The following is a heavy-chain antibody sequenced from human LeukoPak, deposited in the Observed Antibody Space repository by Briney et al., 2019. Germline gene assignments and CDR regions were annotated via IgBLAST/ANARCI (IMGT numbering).Heavy chain of an antibody. CDR1: GYTFTSYY. CDR3: ARDSRAAAGKRPFDY. V-gene: IGHV1-46*01. CDR2: INPSGRST. J-gene: IGHJ4*02. Sequence: ASVTVSCKASGYTFTSYYMHWVRQAPGQGLEWMGLINPSGRSTIYAQKFPGRVTMTRDTSTSTVYMELSSLRSEDTAVYYCARDSRAAAGKRPFDYWGQGTLVTVSS. D-gene: IGHD6-13*01.